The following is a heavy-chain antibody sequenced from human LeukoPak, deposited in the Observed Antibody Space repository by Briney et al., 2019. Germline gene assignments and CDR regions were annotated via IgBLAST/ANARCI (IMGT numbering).Heavy chain of an antibody. D-gene: IGHD1-26*01. V-gene: IGHV4-59*01. CDR2: IYYSGST. J-gene: IGHJ4*02. CDR3: ARGSGGRALGDY. Sequence: SETLSLTCTVSGGSISSYYWSWIRQPPGKGLEWIGYIYYSGSTNYNPSLKSRVTISVDTSKNQFSLKLSSVTAADTAVYYCARGSGGRALGDYWGQGTLVTVSS. CDR1: GGSISSYY.